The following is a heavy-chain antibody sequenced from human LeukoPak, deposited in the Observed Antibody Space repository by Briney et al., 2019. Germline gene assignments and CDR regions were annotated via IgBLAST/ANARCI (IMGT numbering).Heavy chain of an antibody. V-gene: IGHV2-5*05. CDR3: AHTVHTIMTNPAFLDY. J-gene: IGHJ4*02. CDR2: SYSDNDK. CDR1: GFSLTPSRGG. Sequence: SGPTLANPPQTLTLTCTFSGFSLTPSRGGGGWNRQTPGKALEGLPSSYSDNDKRYGTPPKNRPTFTKETSKNKTGLRMTILDPVDTATYCCAHTVHTIMTNPAFLDYWGQGTLFTVSS. D-gene: IGHD5-24*01.